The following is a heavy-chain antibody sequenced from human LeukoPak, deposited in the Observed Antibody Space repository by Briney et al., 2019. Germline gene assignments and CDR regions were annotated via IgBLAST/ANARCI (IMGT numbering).Heavy chain of an antibody. CDR1: GFTFSSYG. Sequence: GRSLRLSCAASGFTFSSYGMHWIRQAPGKGLEWVAVIWYDGSNKYYADSAKGRFTISSDNSKNTLYLQMNSLRAEDTAVYYCAREYDFWSGDIDYWGQGTLVTVSS. CDR3: AREYDFWSGDIDY. J-gene: IGHJ4*02. V-gene: IGHV3-33*01. D-gene: IGHD3-3*01. CDR2: IWYDGSNK.